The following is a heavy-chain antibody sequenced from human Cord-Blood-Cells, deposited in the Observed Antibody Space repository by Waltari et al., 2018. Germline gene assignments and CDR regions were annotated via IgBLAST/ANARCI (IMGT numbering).Heavy chain of an antibody. CDR3: ARGYSYGNSNWFDP. D-gene: IGHD5-18*01. CDR2: INPNSGGT. J-gene: IGHJ5*02. Sequence: QVQLVQSGAEVKKPGAAVRVSCKASGYTSTGYYMHWVRQAPGQGLEWMGWINPNSGGTNYAQKFQGRVTMTRDTSISTAYMELSRLRSDDTAVYYCARGYSYGNSNWFDPWGQGTLVTVSS. CDR1: GYTSTGYY. V-gene: IGHV1-2*02.